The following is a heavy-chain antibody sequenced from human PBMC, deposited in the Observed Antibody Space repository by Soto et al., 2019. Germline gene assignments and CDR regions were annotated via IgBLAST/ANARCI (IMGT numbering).Heavy chain of an antibody. J-gene: IGHJ4*02. Sequence: SETLSLTCAVSGYSISSGYHWGWLRQPPGKGLEWIGSIYHGGSSYYNPSLNSRVTLSIDKTNNNVSLILNYVTAADTAVYYCARHRRVDTAMAIDYWGQGTLVTVSS. CDR3: ARHRRVDTAMAIDY. CDR2: IYHGGSS. CDR1: GYSISSGYH. D-gene: IGHD5-18*01. V-gene: IGHV4-38-2*01.